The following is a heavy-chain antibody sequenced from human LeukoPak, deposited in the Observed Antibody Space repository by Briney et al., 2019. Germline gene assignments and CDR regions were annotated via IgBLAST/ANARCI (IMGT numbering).Heavy chain of an antibody. J-gene: IGHJ6*02. D-gene: IGHD2-21*02. CDR1: GFTFSNYW. V-gene: IGHV3-74*01. CDR3: SRDSLSSCGGDCYSGLDV. CDR2: IKSDGSST. Sequence: GGSLRLSCAASGFTFSNYWMHWVRQAPGEALMWVSRIKSDGSSTTYADSVKGRFTISRDNAKNTLYLQMNSLRAEDTAVYYCSRDSLSSCGGDCYSGLDVWGQGTTVTVSS.